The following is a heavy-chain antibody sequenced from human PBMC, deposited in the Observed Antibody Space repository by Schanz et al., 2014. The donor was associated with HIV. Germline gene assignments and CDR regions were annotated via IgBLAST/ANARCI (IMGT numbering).Heavy chain of an antibody. J-gene: IGHJ6*02. V-gene: IGHV3-15*01. CDR2: IKSNPDGGTI. CDR3: TTDPLRDYGVDV. CDR1: GFTFSSYS. Sequence: EVQLVESGGDLVKPGGSLRLSCAASGFTFSSYSMNWVRQAPGKGLEWVGRIKSNPDGGTIDYAAPVKGRFTISRDDSKNTLYLQMNSLKTEDTAVYYCTTDPLRDYGVDVWGQGTTVTVSS.